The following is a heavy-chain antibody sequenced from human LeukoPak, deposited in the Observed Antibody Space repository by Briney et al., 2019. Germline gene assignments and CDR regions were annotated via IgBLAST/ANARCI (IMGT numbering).Heavy chain of an antibody. D-gene: IGHD1-26*01. Sequence: PSETLSLTCAVYGGSFSGYYWSWIRQPPGKGLDWIGEIIHSGGTNYNPSLKSRVTISVATSKNQFSPNLNSINAADTAVYYCARGLGGSYYFDHWGQGTLVTVSS. CDR1: GGSFSGYY. V-gene: IGHV4-34*01. CDR2: IIHSGGT. CDR3: ARGLGGSYYFDH. J-gene: IGHJ4*02.